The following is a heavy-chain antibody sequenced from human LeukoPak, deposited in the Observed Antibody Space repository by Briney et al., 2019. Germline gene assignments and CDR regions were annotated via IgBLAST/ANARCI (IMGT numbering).Heavy chain of an antibody. Sequence: ASVKVSCKASGYTFTSYGISWVRQAPGQGLEWMGCISAYNGNTNYAQKLQGRVTMTTDTSTSTAYMELRSLRSDDTAVYYCARESEGRDGYNLAYYYMDVWGKGTPVTVSS. CDR1: GYTFTSYG. CDR3: ARESEGRDGYNLAYYYMDV. V-gene: IGHV1-18*01. D-gene: IGHD5-24*01. CDR2: ISAYNGNT. J-gene: IGHJ6*03.